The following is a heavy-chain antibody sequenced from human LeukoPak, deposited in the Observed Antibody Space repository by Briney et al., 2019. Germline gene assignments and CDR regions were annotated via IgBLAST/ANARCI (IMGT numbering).Heavy chain of an antibody. D-gene: IGHD4/OR15-4a*01. V-gene: IGHV4-34*01. CDR1: GGSFSGYY. CDR3: ARGTPILTFDP. Sequence: SETLSLTCAVYGGSFSGYYWSWIRQPPGKGLEWIGEINHSGSTNYNPSLKSRVTISVDTSKNQFSLKLSSVTAADTAVYYCARGTPILTFDPWGQGTLVTVSS. J-gene: IGHJ5*02. CDR2: INHSGST.